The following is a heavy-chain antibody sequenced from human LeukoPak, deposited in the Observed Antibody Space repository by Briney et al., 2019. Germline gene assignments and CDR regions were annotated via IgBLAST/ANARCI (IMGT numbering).Heavy chain of an antibody. D-gene: IGHD3-22*01. V-gene: IGHV3-30-3*01. CDR3: ARDFYDSSGYYSTFDY. CDR2: ISYDGSNK. J-gene: IGHJ4*02. CDR1: GFTFSSYS. Sequence: PGGSLRLSCAASGFTFSSYSMHWVRQAPGKGLEWVAVISYDGSNKYYAASVKGRFTISRDNSKNTLYLQMNSLRAEDTAVYYCARDFYDSSGYYSTFDYWGQGTLVTVSS.